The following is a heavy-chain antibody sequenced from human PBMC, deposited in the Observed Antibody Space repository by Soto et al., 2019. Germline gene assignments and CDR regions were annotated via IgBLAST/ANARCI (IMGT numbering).Heavy chain of an antibody. CDR2: IWYDGSNK. V-gene: IGHV3-33*01. CDR1: GFTFSSYG. J-gene: IGHJ2*01. CDR3: ARGWYCGGDCYEWYFDL. D-gene: IGHD2-21*02. Sequence: QVQLVESGGGVVRSGRSLRLSCAASGFTFSSYGMHWVRQAPGKGLEWVAVIWYDGSNKYYADSVKGRFTISRDNSKNTLYLQMNSLRAEDTAVYYCARGWYCGGDCYEWYFDLWGRGTLVTVSS.